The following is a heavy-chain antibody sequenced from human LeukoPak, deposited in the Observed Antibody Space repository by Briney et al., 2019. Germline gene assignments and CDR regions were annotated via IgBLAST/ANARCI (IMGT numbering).Heavy chain of an antibody. CDR2: FDPEDGET. V-gene: IGHV1-24*01. CDR1: GYTLTELS. D-gene: IGHD1-26*01. J-gene: IGHJ4*02. Sequence: ASVKVSCKVSGYTLTELSMHWVRQAPGKGLEWMGGFDPEDGETIYAQKFQGRVTMTEDTSTDTAYVELSSLRSEDTAVYYCATTNVAIVGATNFDYWGQGTLVTVSS. CDR3: ATTNVAIVGATNFDY.